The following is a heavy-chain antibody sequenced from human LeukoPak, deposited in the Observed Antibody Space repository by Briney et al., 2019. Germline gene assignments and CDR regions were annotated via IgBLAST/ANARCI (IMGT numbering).Heavy chain of an antibody. D-gene: IGHD4-23*01. CDR2: IYYSGST. V-gene: IGHV4-59*01. J-gene: IGHJ4*02. Sequence: SETLSLTCTVSGGSISSYYWSWIRQPPGKGLEWIGYIYYSGSTNYNPPLKSRVTISVDTSKNQFSLKLSSVTAADTAVYYCARGAHFRGGAYYFDYWGQGTLVTVSS. CDR1: GGSISSYY. CDR3: ARGAHFRGGAYYFDY.